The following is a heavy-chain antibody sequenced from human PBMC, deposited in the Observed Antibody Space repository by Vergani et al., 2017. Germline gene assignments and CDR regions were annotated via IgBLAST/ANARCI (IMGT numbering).Heavy chain of an antibody. CDR1: GGSISSYY. CDR2: IYYSGST. Sequence: QVQLQESGPGLVKPSETLSLTCTVSGGSISSYYWSWIRQPPGKGLEWIGYIYYSGSTNYNPSLKSRVTMSVDTSKNQCSLKLSSVTAAGTAVYYCASRGGDGIRGDAFDIWGQGTMVTVSS. V-gene: IGHV4-59*08. D-gene: IGHD2-21*02. CDR3: ASRGGDGIRGDAFDI. J-gene: IGHJ3*02.